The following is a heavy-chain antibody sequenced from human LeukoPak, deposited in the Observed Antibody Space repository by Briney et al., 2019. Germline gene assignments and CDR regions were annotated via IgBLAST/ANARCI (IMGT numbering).Heavy chain of an antibody. Sequence: GASVKVSCKASGYTFTSYGISLVRQAPGQGLEWMGWISAYNGNTNYAQKLQGRVTMATDTSTSTAYMELRSLRSDDTAVYYCARDRAGYSYGPTWPIDYWGQGTLVTVSS. CDR3: ARDRAGYSYGPTWPIDY. J-gene: IGHJ4*02. V-gene: IGHV1-18*04. CDR1: GYTFTSYG. CDR2: ISAYNGNT. D-gene: IGHD5-18*01.